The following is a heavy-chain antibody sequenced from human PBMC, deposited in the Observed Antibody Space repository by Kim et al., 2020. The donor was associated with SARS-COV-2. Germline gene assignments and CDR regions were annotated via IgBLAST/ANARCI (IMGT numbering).Heavy chain of an antibody. V-gene: IGHV4-31*02. CDR3: ARGGYSGYDCDY. Sequence: YYNPSLRSRVTMSVDTSKNQFSLKLSSVTAADTVVYYCARGGYSGYDCDYWGQGTQVTVSS. J-gene: IGHJ4*02. D-gene: IGHD5-12*01.